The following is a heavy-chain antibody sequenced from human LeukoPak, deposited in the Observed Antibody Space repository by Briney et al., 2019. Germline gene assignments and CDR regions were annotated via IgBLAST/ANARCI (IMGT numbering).Heavy chain of an antibody. V-gene: IGHV1-2*06. D-gene: IGHD3-22*01. Sequence: GASVKVSCKASGYTFTGYYIHWVRQAPGQGLEWMGRINPNSGGTNHAQKFQGRVTMARDTSISTAYMELSSLRADDTAVYYCARSGFSDTRGSNDAFDIWGQGTMVTVSS. J-gene: IGHJ3*02. CDR1: GYTFTGYY. CDR2: INPNSGGT. CDR3: ARSGFSDTRGSNDAFDI.